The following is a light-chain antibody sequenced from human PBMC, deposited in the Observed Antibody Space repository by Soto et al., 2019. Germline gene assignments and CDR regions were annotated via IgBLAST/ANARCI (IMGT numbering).Light chain of an antibody. V-gene: IGKV1-5*03. J-gene: IGKJ1*01. CDR2: KAS. CDR1: QSISNW. Sequence: DIQMTQSPSTLSASVGDRVTITCRASQSISNWLAWYQQKPGKAPKLLIYKASSLEPGVPSRFSGSGSGTEFTLTVSSLQPDDFATYYCQQYNSYWTFGQGTKVEIK. CDR3: QQYNSYWT.